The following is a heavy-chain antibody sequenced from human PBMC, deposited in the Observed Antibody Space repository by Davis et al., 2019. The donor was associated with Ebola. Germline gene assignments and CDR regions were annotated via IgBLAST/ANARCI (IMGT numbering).Heavy chain of an antibody. CDR1: GFAFSSYV. D-gene: IGHD5-18*01. CDR3: TKGSVSYGIHIWFDP. V-gene: IGHV3-23*01. CDR2: ITGGGSST. J-gene: IGHJ5*02. Sequence: PGGSLRLSCAASGFAFSSYVMHWVRQAPGKGLEWVSTITGGGSSTFYADSVRGRFTVSRDNSQNTLFLQMNSLRVEDSALYYCTKGSVSYGIHIWFDPWGQGTLVTVSS.